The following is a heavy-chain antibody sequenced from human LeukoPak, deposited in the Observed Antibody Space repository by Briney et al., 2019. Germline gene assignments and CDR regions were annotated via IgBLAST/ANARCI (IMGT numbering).Heavy chain of an antibody. CDR1: GFTFSTYW. CDR2: IKEDGKEK. CDR3: ATSQTTSGRYGNAFDI. J-gene: IGHJ3*02. Sequence: GGSLRLSCVASGFTFSTYWMSWVRQAPGKGLEWVANIKEDGKEKYSVDSVKGRFTISRDNAKNSLYLQMNNLRVEDTAVYYCATSQTTSGRYGNAFDIWGQGTMVTASS. V-gene: IGHV3-7*01. D-gene: IGHD6-19*01.